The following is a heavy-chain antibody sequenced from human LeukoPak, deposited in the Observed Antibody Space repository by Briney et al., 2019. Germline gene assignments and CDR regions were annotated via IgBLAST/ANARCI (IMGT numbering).Heavy chain of an antibody. CDR3: ARGGLAPRRWALAAAGKFDY. Sequence: GGSLRLSCAASGFTFSSYAMHWVRQAPGKGLEWVAVISYDGSNKYYADSVKGRFTISRDNSKNTLYLQMNSLRAEDTAVYYCARGGLAPRRWALAAAGKFDYWGQGTLVTVSS. J-gene: IGHJ4*02. D-gene: IGHD6-13*01. CDR2: ISYDGSNK. V-gene: IGHV3-30*04. CDR1: GFTFSSYA.